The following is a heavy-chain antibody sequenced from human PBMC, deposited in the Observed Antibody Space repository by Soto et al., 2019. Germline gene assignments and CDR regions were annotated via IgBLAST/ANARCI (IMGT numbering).Heavy chain of an antibody. Sequence: EVQVLESGGGLVQPGGSLRLSCAASGFTFSNYGMNWVRQAPGKGLEWVSGIRSDGDTTYNSDSVKGRFTVSRDTSKNTAYLQMNSLRAEDTAVYYCAKGKGVGATPDGANCWGQGTLVTVSS. V-gene: IGHV3-23*01. J-gene: IGHJ4*02. CDR2: IRSDGDTT. CDR1: GFTFSNYG. D-gene: IGHD1-26*01. CDR3: AKGKGVGATPDGANC.